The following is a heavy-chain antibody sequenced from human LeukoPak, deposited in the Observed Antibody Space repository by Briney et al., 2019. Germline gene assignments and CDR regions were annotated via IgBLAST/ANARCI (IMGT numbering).Heavy chain of an antibody. CDR1: GYTFSTYY. CDR2: ISPSGDST. CDR3: ARGVWYSSGWSDY. V-gene: IGHV1-46*01. D-gene: IGHD6-19*01. Sequence: ASVKVSCKASGYTFSTYYMHWVRQAPGQGREWMGIISPSGDSTSYAQKVQGRVTMTRDMSTSTVYIELSSLRSEDTAVYYCARGVWYSSGWSDYWGQGTLVTVSS. J-gene: IGHJ4*02.